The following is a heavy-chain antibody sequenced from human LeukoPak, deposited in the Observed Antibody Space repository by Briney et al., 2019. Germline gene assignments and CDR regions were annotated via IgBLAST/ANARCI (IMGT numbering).Heavy chain of an antibody. Sequence: SETLSLTCTVSGGSISSSSYYWGWVRQPPGKGLEWIGSIYYSGSTHYNPSLKSRVTISVDTSKNQFSLKLSSVTAADTAVYYCARPLVRGVMGGGFDYWGQGTLVTVSS. D-gene: IGHD3-10*01. V-gene: IGHV4-39*07. CDR3: ARPLVRGVMGGGFDY. CDR1: GGSISSSSYY. CDR2: IYYSGST. J-gene: IGHJ4*02.